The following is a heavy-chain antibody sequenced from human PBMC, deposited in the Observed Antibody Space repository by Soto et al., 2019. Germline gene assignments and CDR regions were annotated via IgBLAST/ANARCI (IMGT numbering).Heavy chain of an antibody. CDR2: IMPVFSTP. J-gene: IGHJ6*01. CDR1: GGTFRTSA. CDR3: ARDKDRQQLGGNYYYIMDV. V-gene: IGHV1-69*12. Sequence: QVQLVQSGAEVKKPGSSVKVSCKTSGGTFRTSAISWVRQAPGQGLEWMGGIMPVFSTPDYAQKFQGRVTITADESPGTAYMELSSLRSADTAVYYCARDKDRQQLGGNYYYIMDVWGQGTTVTVSS. D-gene: IGHD3-3*02.